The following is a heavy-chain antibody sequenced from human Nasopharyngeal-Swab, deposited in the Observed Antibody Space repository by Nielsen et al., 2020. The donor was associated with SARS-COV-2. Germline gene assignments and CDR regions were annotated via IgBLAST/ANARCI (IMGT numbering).Heavy chain of an antibody. D-gene: IGHD3-22*01. V-gene: IGHV3-48*04. CDR2: ISSSSSTI. CDR3: ARAPGGYYYGELYYFDY. Sequence: GESLKISCAASGFTFRSYSMNRDRQAPGKGLEGVSYISSSSSTIYYADSVKGRFTISRDNAKNSLYLQMNSLRAEDTAVYYCARAPGGYYYGELYYFDYWGQGTLVTVSS. CDR1: GFTFRSYS. J-gene: IGHJ4*02.